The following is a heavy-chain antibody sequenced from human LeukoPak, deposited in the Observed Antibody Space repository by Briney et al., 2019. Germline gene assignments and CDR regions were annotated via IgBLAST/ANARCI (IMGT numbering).Heavy chain of an antibody. D-gene: IGHD1-26*01. Sequence: PGGSLRLSCAVSGFTVYTNSMSRVRQVPGKGLEWVSVIYTGGTTHYADSVKGRFTISRDNSKNSLYVQMNSLRGEDTAVYYCVRSGQSGSFNFDYWGQGTLVTVSS. CDR2: IYTGGTT. J-gene: IGHJ4*02. CDR1: GFTVYTNS. CDR3: VRSGQSGSFNFDY. V-gene: IGHV3-53*01.